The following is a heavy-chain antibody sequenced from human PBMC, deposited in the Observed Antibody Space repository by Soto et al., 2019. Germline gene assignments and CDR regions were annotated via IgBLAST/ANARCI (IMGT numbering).Heavy chain of an antibody. CDR2: INHSGST. V-gene: IGHV4-34*01. Sequence: QVQLQQWGAGLLKPSETLSLTCAVYGGSFSGYYWSWIRQPPGKGLEWIGEINHSGSTNYNPSLKSRVTISVDTSKHQFSLKLSSVTAADTAVYYCARAAGYYDFWSGYSNYSPYYYYGMDVWGQGTTVTVSS. D-gene: IGHD3-3*01. CDR3: ARAAGYYDFWSGYSNYSPYYYYGMDV. J-gene: IGHJ6*02. CDR1: GGSFSGYY.